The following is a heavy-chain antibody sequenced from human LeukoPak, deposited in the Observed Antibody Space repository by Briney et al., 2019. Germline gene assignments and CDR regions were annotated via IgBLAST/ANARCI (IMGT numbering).Heavy chain of an antibody. J-gene: IGHJ6*03. D-gene: IGHD2-15*01. Sequence: GGSLKLSCATSGFTFRGAALHWVRQPSGKGLEWVGRIRSAANNYATAYSTSMRGRFTISRDDSRNTAYLQIDSLKIEDTAVYYCTYCSGVRCKDTSTWYYYMSVWGKGTTVTVSS. CDR2: IRSAANNYAT. V-gene: IGHV3-73*01. CDR1: GFTFRGAA. CDR3: TYCSGVRCKDTSTWYYYMSV.